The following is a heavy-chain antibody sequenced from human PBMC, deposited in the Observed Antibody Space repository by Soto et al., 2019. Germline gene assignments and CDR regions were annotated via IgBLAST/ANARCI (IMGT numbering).Heavy chain of an antibody. Sequence: QVQLQQWGAGLLKPSETLSLTCAVYGGSFSGYYWSWIRQPPGKGLEWIGEINHSGSTNYNPSLKSRGTISVDTSKNQFSLKLSSVTAADTAVYYCARARSGWRPGWFDPWGQGTLVTVSS. J-gene: IGHJ5*02. CDR2: INHSGST. CDR1: GGSFSGYY. CDR3: ARARSGWRPGWFDP. V-gene: IGHV4-34*01. D-gene: IGHD6-19*01.